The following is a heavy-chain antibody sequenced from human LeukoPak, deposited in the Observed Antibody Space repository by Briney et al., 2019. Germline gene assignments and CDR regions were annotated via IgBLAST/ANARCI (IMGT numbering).Heavy chain of an antibody. CDR3: AKDGRRQQWLVQRGYYFDY. CDR2: ISYDGSNK. Sequence: GGSLRLSCAASGFTFSSYAMLWVRQTPGKGLEWVAVISYDGSNKYYADSVKGRFTISRDNSKNTLYLQMNSLRAEDTAVYYCAKDGRRQQWLVQRGYYFDYWGQGTLVTVSS. V-gene: IGHV3-30*04. CDR1: GFTFSSYA. J-gene: IGHJ4*02. D-gene: IGHD6-19*01.